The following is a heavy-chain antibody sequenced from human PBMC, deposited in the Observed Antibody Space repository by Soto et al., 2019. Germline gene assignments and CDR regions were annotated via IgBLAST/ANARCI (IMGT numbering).Heavy chain of an antibody. CDR3: ARAKRVDAVAGPFDY. Sequence: SVQVSCKTSGSNFSGHTFNWVLQAPGQSLEWMGGILPILVRPNYAPKFQGRLTITADKSTTTVYMELSSLKSDDTAVYYCARAKRVDAVAGPFDYWGQGTLVTVSS. CDR1: GSNFSGHT. V-gene: IGHV1-69*06. D-gene: IGHD6-19*01. J-gene: IGHJ4*02. CDR2: ILPILVRP.